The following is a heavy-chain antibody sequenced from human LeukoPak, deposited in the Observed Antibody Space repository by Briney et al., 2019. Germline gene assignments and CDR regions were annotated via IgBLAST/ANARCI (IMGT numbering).Heavy chain of an antibody. CDR2: IYYSGST. CDR1: GGSFSGYY. V-gene: IGHV4-34*01. Sequence: PSETLSLTCAVYGGSFSGYYWSWIRQPPGKGLEWIGSIYYSGSTYYNPSLKSRVTISVDTSKNQFSLKLSSVTAADTAVYYCARIVIYYYDSSGYYYPDYWGQGTLVTVSS. J-gene: IGHJ4*02. CDR3: ARIVIYYYDSSGYYYPDY. D-gene: IGHD3-22*01.